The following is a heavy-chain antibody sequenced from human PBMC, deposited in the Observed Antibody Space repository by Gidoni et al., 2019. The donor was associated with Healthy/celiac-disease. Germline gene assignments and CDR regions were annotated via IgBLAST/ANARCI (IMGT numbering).Heavy chain of an antibody. CDR2: ISGSGGST. CDR3: AKALLVVALYYFDY. CDR1: GFPFRSYA. Sequence: EVHLVESGGGLVQHGGSLRLSCAASGFPFRSYAMSWVRQAQGKGLEWVSAISGSGGSTYYADSVKGRFTISRDNSKNTLDLQMNSLRAEDTAVYYCAKALLVVALYYFDYWGQGTLVTVSS. D-gene: IGHD2-15*01. V-gene: IGHV3-23*04. J-gene: IGHJ4*02.